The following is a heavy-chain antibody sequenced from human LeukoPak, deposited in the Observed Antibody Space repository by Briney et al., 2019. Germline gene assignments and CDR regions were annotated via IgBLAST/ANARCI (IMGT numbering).Heavy chain of an antibody. D-gene: IGHD2-21*01. J-gene: IGHJ5*02. CDR3: AGVKLLLGNWFDP. CDR2: ISPNSGGT. CDR1: GYTFTGYY. Sequence: GSSVKVSCKSSGYTFTGYYMHWVRQAPGQGLEWMGWISPNSGGTNYAQKFQGRVTMTRDTSISTAYMELSRLRSDDTVVYCCAGVKLLLGNWFDPGAREPWSPSPQ. V-gene: IGHV1-2*02.